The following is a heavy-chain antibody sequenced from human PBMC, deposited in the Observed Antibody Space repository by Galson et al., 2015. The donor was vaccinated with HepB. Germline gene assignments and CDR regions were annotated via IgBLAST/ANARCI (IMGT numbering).Heavy chain of an antibody. J-gene: IGHJ4*02. CDR2: IIPLFNTT. CDR1: GYTFKKYV. D-gene: IGHD3-16*01. Sequence: SVKVSCKASGYTFKKYVISWVRQAPGQGLEWMGGIIPLFNTTNYAQKFQGRVTMTADEGTGTVYMELRSLRSEDTAMYYCARWGGESTDYFDNWGQGTQVTVSS. V-gene: IGHV1-69*13. CDR3: ARWGGESTDYFDN.